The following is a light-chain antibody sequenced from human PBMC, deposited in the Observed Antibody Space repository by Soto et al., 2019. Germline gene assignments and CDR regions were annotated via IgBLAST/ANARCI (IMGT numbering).Light chain of an antibody. CDR1: ERVSSSY. V-gene: IGKV3-20*01. CDR2: GAS. J-gene: IGKJ4*01. CDR3: QHYCSSPLT. Sequence: EIVVTQSPGTLSLSPEERATRSGRASERVSSSYFASYQPKPGHAHTLLSYGASSRDTGIPDRFSGSGSGTAFTITISCLAPQDFAVYYCQHYCSSPLTVARGT.